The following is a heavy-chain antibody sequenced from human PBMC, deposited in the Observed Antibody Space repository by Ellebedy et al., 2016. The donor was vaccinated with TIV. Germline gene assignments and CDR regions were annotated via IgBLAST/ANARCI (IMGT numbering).Heavy chain of an antibody. CDR2: ISKTANSI. J-gene: IGHJ3*01. CDR1: GFTLSSDS. Sequence: GGSLRLSXAGSGFTLSSDSMSWVRQAPGKGLEWVSYISKTANSIYYAGSVRGRFTISRDNAKNSLYLQMNSLRAEDTAVYYCAREDDGFDAWGQGTMVTVSS. V-gene: IGHV3-48*04. CDR3: AREDDGFDA.